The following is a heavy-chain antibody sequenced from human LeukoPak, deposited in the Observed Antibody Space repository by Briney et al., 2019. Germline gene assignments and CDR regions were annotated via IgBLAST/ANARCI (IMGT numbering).Heavy chain of an antibody. CDR3: ARKRHDSSGYHFDY. V-gene: IGHV4-59*11. CDR1: GGSISSHY. Sequence: SETLSLTCTVSGGSISSHYWSWFRQPPGKELEWIAYIYYSGTTDYNPSLKSRVTISLDMSRTQFSLKLDSVTAADTAVYYCARKRHDSSGYHFDYWGQGTQVTVSS. J-gene: IGHJ4*02. CDR2: IYYSGTT. D-gene: IGHD3-22*01.